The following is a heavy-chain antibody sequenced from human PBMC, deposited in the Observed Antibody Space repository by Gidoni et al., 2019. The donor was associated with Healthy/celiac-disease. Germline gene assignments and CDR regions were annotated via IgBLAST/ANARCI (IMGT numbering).Heavy chain of an antibody. V-gene: IGHV1-69*04. CDR3: ARVGYYDSSGYYADYYYYGMDV. Sequence: QVQLVQSGAEVKKPGSSVKVSCKASGGTFSSYAISWVRQAPGQGLEWMGRIIPILGIANYAQKFQGRVTITADKSTSTAYMELSSLRSEDTAVYYCARVGYYDSSGYYADYYYYGMDVWGQGTTVTVSS. D-gene: IGHD3-22*01. J-gene: IGHJ6*02. CDR1: GGTFSSYA. CDR2: IIPILGIA.